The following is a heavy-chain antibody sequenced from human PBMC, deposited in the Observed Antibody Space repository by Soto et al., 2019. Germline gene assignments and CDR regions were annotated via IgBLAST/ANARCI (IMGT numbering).Heavy chain of an antibody. J-gene: IGHJ4*02. CDR2: ISQSAGGNT. CDR1: GFNFRAYG. D-gene: IGHD1-7*01. V-gene: IGHV3-23*01. Sequence: QPGGSLRLSCAASGFNFRAYGMMWVRQAPGKGLEWVSAISQSAGGNTYYADSVKGRFTISRDDSTNTLYLQMDSLRPEDTAQYYCAGWNYDYWGQGTQVTVSS. CDR3: AGWNYDY.